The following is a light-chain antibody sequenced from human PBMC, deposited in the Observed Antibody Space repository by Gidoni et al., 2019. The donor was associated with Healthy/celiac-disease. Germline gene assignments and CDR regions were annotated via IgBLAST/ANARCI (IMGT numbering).Light chain of an antibody. CDR2: GKN. J-gene: IGLJ3*02. V-gene: IGLV3-19*01. CDR3: TSRDSSGNLWV. Sequence: SSELTQDPAVSVALGQTVRITSHGASLRSYYARWDQQRPGQAPVLVFYGKNNRPSGIPDRFSGSSSGNTASLTITGAQAEDEADYYCTSRDSSGNLWVFGGGTKLTVL. CDR1: SLRSYY.